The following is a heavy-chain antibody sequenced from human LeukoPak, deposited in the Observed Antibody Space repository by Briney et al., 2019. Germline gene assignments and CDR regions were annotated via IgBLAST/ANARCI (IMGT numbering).Heavy chain of an antibody. V-gene: IGHV4-39*01. Sequence: SETLSLTCTVSGGSISSSSYYWGWIRQPPGKGLEWIGSIYYSGSTYSNPSLKSRVTISVDTSKNQFSLKLSSVTAADTAVYYCARQADDYGDYGWFDPWGQGTLVTVSS. CDR2: IYYSGST. CDR3: ARQADDYGDYGWFDP. J-gene: IGHJ5*02. D-gene: IGHD4-17*01. CDR1: GGSISSSSYY.